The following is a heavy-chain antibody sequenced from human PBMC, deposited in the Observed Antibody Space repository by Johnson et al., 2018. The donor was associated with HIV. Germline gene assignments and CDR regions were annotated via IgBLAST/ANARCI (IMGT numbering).Heavy chain of an antibody. D-gene: IGHD5-18*01. V-gene: IGHV3-30*02. J-gene: IGHJ3*02. Sequence: QMQLVESGGGVVQSGGSLRLSYDASGFTFSVYDRHWVCQAPGKGLQWVPFIHYDAIGKYSGGAVMGRFTFSRDNSKNTLYLQMNSLRAEDTAVYYCAKERAYIRTFDIWGQGTLVTVSS. CDR3: AKERAYIRTFDI. CDR2: IHYDAIGK. CDR1: GFTFSVYD.